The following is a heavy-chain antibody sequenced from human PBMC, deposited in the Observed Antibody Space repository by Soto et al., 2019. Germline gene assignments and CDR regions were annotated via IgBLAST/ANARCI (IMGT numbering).Heavy chain of an antibody. CDR1: GFTLSGYA. CDR3: ARRARRDFYYMDV. CDR2: ISSNGVGT. Sequence: EVQLAESGGGLAQPGGSLRLSCAASGFTLSGYAMDWVRQAPGKGLEYVSGISSNGVGTYYANSVQGRFTISRDNSKDTVYLQMGSLRPEDMAVYYCARRARRDFYYMDVWGKGTTVTVSS. D-gene: IGHD6-6*01. V-gene: IGHV3-64*01. J-gene: IGHJ6*03.